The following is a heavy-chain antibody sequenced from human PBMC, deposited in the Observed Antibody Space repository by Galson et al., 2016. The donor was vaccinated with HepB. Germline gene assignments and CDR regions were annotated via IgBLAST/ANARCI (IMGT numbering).Heavy chain of an antibody. CDR3: ARDPPVSNSIFDM. J-gene: IGHJ3*02. CDR2: THYRSKWYT. Sequence: CAISGDSVSSNSAAWHWIRQSPSRGLEWLGRTHYRSKWYTDYAVSVKSRITVNPDTSKNQFSLQLNSVTPEDTAVCYCARDPPVSNSIFDMWGQGTMVTVSS. D-gene: IGHD4-23*01. CDR1: GDSVSSNSAA. V-gene: IGHV6-1*01.